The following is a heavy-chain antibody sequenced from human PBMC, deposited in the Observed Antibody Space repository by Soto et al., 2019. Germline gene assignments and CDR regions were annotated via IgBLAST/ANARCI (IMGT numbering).Heavy chain of an antibody. V-gene: IGHV3-23*01. CDR1: GFTFSSYA. J-gene: IGHJ3*02. D-gene: IGHD2-15*01. CDR3: AKDTDIVVVVAATPSAFDI. CDR2: ISGSGGST. Sequence: PGGSLRLSCAASGFTFSSYAMSWVRQAPGKGLEWVSAISGSGGSTYYADSVKGRFTISRDNSKNTLYLQMNSLRAEDTAVYYCAKDTDIVVVVAATPSAFDIWGQGTMVTVSS.